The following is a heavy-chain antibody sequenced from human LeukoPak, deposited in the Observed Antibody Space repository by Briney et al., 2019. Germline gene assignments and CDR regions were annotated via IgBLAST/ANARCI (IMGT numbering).Heavy chain of an antibody. J-gene: IGHJ5*02. CDR1: GGSFSGYY. CDR3: ARVLRYFDWLLSYNWFDP. D-gene: IGHD3-9*01. V-gene: IGHV4-34*01. CDR2: INHGGST. Sequence: SETLSLTCAVYGGSFSGYYWTWIRQPPGKGLEWIGEINHGGSTNYNPSLKSRVTISVDTSKNQFSLKLSSVTAADTAVYYCARVLRYFDWLLSYNWFDPWGQGTLVTVSS.